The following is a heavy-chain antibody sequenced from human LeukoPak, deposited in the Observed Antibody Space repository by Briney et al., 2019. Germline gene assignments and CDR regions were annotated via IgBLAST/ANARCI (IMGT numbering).Heavy chain of an antibody. V-gene: IGHV3-74*01. CDR2: INSDGSST. Sequence: RINSDGSSTSYAHSLKGRFTISRDNAKNTLYLQMNSLRAEDTAVYYCARDSRREPSAFDCWGQGTLVTVSS. J-gene: IGHJ4*02. D-gene: IGHD1-14*01. CDR3: ARDSRREPSAFDC.